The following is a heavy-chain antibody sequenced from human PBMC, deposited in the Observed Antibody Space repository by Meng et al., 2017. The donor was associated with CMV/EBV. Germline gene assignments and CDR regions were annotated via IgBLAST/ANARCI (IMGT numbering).Heavy chain of an antibody. V-gene: IGHV1-46*01. CDR1: GYTFTSYY. Sequence: ASVKVSCKASGYTFTSYYMHWVRQAPGQGLEWMGIINPSGGSTSYAQKFQGRVTMTRDTSTSTVYMELSSLRSDDTAVYYCARDKGRIAAAGTGMEGYYYGMDVWGQGTTVTVSS. D-gene: IGHD6-13*01. CDR2: INPSGGST. J-gene: IGHJ6*02. CDR3: ARDKGRIAAAGTGMEGYYYGMDV.